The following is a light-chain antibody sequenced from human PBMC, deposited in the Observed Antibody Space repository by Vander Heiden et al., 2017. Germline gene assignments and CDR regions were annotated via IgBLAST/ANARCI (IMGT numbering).Light chain of an antibody. CDR1: SSDVGRFNY. Sequence: QSALTQPASVSGSPGQSIAISCTGTSSDVGRFNYVSWYQQHPGKAPKLMICDVNNRPSGVSDRFSGSKSGNTASLTISGLQAEDEADYYCSSFTSTRTYVFGTGTKVTVL. J-gene: IGLJ1*01. CDR3: SSFTSTRTYV. CDR2: DVN. V-gene: IGLV2-14*03.